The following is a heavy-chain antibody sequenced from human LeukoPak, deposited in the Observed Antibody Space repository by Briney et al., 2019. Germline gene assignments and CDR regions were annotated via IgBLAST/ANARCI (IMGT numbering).Heavy chain of an antibody. CDR1: GGSFSGYY. Sequence: SETLSLTCAVYGGSFSGYYWSGMRQRPGKGREWWGEINHSGSTKLTQSLKSRVAKSVDTSKNEFSLKLSSVTAADTAVYYCARVGYCRSTSCYTAEGSRGMNFDDWGQGTLVTVSS. V-gene: IGHV4-34*01. J-gene: IGHJ4*02. D-gene: IGHD2-2*02. CDR3: ARVGYCRSTSCYTAEGSRGMNFDD. CDR2: INHSGST.